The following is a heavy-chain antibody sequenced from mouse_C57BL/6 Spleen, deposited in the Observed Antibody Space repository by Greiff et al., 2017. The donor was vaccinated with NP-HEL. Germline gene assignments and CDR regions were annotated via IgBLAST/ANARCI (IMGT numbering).Heavy chain of an antibody. V-gene: IGHV1-82*01. Sequence: QVQLQQSGPELVKPGASVKISCKASGYAFSSSWMNWVKQRPGKGLEWIGRIYPGDGDTNYNGKFKGKATLTAAKSSSTAYMQVSSLTSEDSAVYLCARGDYSNYDAMDYWGQGTSVTVSS. CDR2: IYPGDGDT. D-gene: IGHD2-5*01. J-gene: IGHJ4*01. CDR1: GYAFSSSW. CDR3: ARGDYSNYDAMDY.